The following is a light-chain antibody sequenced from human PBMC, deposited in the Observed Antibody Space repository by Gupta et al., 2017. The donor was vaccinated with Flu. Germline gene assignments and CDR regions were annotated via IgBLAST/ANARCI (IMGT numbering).Light chain of an antibody. V-gene: IGLV2-14*01. J-gene: IGLJ3*02. CDR2: EVN. CDR1: SSDVGAYKY. Sequence: QSALTQPASVSGSPGQSITISCIGTSSDVGAYKYVSWYQQHPGKAPKLIIYEVNNRPSGISNRFSGSKSGNTASLTISGLQAEDEADYYCSSYTTISTWVFGGGNKVTVL. CDR3: SSYTTISTWV.